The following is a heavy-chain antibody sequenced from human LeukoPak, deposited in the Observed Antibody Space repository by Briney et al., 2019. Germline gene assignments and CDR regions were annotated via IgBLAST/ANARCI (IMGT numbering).Heavy chain of an antibody. CDR3: ARARVVEPFDY. CDR1: GGSISRGSYY. V-gene: IGHV4-61*02. J-gene: IGHJ4*02. Sequence: SQTLSLTCTVSGGSISRGSYYWNWIRQPAGKGLEWIGRIYTSGSTTYNPSLKSRVTISLDTSKNHFPLKLTSVTAADTAVYYCARARVVEPFDYWGQGTLVTVSS. CDR2: IYTSGST. D-gene: IGHD4-23*01.